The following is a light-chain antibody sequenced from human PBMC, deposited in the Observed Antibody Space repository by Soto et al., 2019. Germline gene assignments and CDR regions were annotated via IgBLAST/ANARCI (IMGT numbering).Light chain of an antibody. Sequence: DIQMPQSPSSLSASVGDRLTITCQASHDITSYLNWYQHKPGKAPKLLIYDASILEARVPPRFSGSGSGPGCTLPISCLQPEDVATDYCQHCDHLPIFGPGTTVDFK. V-gene: IGKV1-33*01. CDR1: HDITSY. CDR2: DAS. CDR3: QHCDHLPI. J-gene: IGKJ3*01.